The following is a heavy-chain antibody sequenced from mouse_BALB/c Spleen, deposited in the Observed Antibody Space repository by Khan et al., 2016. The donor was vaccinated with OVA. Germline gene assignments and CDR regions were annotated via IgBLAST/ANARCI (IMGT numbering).Heavy chain of an antibody. J-gene: IGHJ4*01. D-gene: IGHD1-1*02. CDR2: INTYTGEP. Sequence: QIQLVQSGPELKKPGETVKISCKASGYTFTNYGMNWVKQSPGKTLKWMGWINTYTGEPTYADDFTGRFAFSLETSASTAYLQINNLQNEDTATYFVAGPPYLAFTLAHWGQGTSVTVSS. CDR3: AGPPYLAFTLAH. CDR1: GYTFTNYG. V-gene: IGHV9-3-1*01.